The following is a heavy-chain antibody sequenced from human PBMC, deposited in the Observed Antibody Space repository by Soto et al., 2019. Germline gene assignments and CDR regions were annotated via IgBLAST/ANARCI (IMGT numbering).Heavy chain of an antibody. CDR3: SADHPHTAIGWPV. CDR2: IVVASGRT. Sequence: ASVKVSCKASGFDFGSFGIQFLRQTRGRGLEWIGWIVVASGRTNYARQFQGRVDFSRDMSSTTAYMDLYDLKSDDTAVYFCSADHPHTAIGWPVWGQGTTVTVSS. V-gene: IGHV1-58*02. CDR1: GFDFGSFG. J-gene: IGHJ6*02.